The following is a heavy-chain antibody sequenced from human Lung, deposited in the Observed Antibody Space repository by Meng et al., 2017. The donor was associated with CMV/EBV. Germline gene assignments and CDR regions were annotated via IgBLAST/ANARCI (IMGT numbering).Heavy chain of an antibody. CDR3: ARGTYISGWYYYYYYYAMDV. Sequence: GGSLRLXXTASGFTFSNSTMSWVRQAPGKGLEWVGFIRSKAFGGTTEYAASVKGRFTISRDDSKGIACLQMNSLRVEDTAVYYCARGTYISGWYYYYYYYAMDVWGQVTXVTVSS. J-gene: IGHJ6*02. V-gene: IGHV3-49*04. D-gene: IGHD6-19*01. CDR1: GFTFSNST. CDR2: IRSKAFGGTT.